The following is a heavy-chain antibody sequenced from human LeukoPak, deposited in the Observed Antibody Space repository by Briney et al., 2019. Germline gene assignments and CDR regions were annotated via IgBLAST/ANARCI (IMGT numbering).Heavy chain of an antibody. J-gene: IGHJ4*02. D-gene: IGHD1-26*01. CDR3: ARDLVDGVGAPGAY. CDR2: INTYNGNT. CDR1: GYTFTNYG. V-gene: IGHV1-18*01. Sequence: GASVKVSCKASGYTFTNYGITWMRQAPGQGLEWMGWINTYNGNTNYAQKLQGRVTITTDTSTSTAYMELSSLRSDDTAVFYCARDLVDGVGAPGAYWGQGALVTVSS.